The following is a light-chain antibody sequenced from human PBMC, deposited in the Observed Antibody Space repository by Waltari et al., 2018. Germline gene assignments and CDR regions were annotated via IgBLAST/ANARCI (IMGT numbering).Light chain of an antibody. CDR1: SSDGRGYNS. Sequence: QSALTQPASVSGSPGQSITISCTGTSSDGRGYNSVSWYQDHPGQAPKVIINDVSNRPSGISERFSGSKSGNTASLNISGLQAEDEADYYCSSQSSDNVVLFGGGTKLTVL. CDR3: SSQSSDNVVL. CDR2: DVS. J-gene: IGLJ2*01. V-gene: IGLV2-14*03.